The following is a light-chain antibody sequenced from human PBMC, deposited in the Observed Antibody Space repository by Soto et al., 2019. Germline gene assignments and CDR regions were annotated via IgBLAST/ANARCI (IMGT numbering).Light chain of an antibody. CDR3: QQADSLPLVT. CDR1: QDISTW. J-gene: IGKJ5*01. Sequence: IKMTQSPSSMSASVGDRVTITCQASQDISTWLAWYQQKPGKAPKLLIYAASSLFSGVPSRFSGSGSGTDFTLPISSLQPEDFATYYCQQADSLPLVTFGQGTRLE. V-gene: IGKV1-12*01. CDR2: AAS.